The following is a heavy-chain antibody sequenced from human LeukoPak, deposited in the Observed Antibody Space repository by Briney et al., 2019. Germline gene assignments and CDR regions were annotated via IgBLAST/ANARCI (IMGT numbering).Heavy chain of an antibody. Sequence: ASVKASCKASGYTFTSYDINWVRQAPGQGLEWMGWINPKSGGTNYAQKFQGRVTMTRDTSISTAYMELSRLRSDDTAVYYCAREGPTYNWKRDWFDPWGQGTLVTVSS. D-gene: IGHD1-20*01. J-gene: IGHJ5*02. CDR2: INPKSGGT. CDR3: AREGPTYNWKRDWFDP. CDR1: GYTFTSYD. V-gene: IGHV1-2*02.